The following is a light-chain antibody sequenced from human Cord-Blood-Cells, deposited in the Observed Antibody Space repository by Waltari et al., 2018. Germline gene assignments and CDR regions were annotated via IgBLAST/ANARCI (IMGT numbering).Light chain of an antibody. Sequence: SYALTQPPSVSVSPGQTASITGSGDKLGDKYACWYQQKPGQSPVLVIYQDSKRPSGIPERFSGSNAGNTATLTISGTQAMDEADYYCQAWASSTVVFGGGTKLTVI. CDR3: QAWASSTVV. V-gene: IGLV3-1*01. CDR2: QDS. J-gene: IGLJ2*01. CDR1: KLGDKY.